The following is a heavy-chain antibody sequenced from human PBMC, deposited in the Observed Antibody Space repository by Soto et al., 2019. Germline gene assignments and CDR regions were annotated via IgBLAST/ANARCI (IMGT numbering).Heavy chain of an antibody. CDR2: ISPLKGRT. D-gene: IGHD4-17*01. J-gene: IGHJ1*01. Sequence: QVQLVQSGPDLKRPGASMKVSCKASGYTFTSYGISWVRQAPGQGLEWRAWISPLKGRTQYSQKAQGRVTLSTDTSSNTAYMEMTTLRVDGTAVYYCAMDYGDRPEYFKHWGQGTLVTVS. CDR1: GYTFTSYG. CDR3: AMDYGDRPEYFKH. V-gene: IGHV1-18*04.